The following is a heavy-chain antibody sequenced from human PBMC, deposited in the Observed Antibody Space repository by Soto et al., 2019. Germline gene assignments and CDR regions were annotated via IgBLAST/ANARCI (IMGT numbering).Heavy chain of an antibody. CDR2: IKSKTDGGTT. D-gene: IGHD5-12*01. J-gene: IGHJ6*02. V-gene: IGHV3-15*07. CDR3: TTDLSPDIVASVYYYGMDV. Sequence: EVQLVESGGGLVKPGGSLRLSCAASGFTFSNAWMNWVRQAPGKGLEWVGRIKSKTDGGTTDYAAPVKGRSTISRDDSKNTLYLQMNSLKTEDTAVYYCTTDLSPDIVASVYYYGMDVWGQGTTVTVSS. CDR1: GFTFSNAW.